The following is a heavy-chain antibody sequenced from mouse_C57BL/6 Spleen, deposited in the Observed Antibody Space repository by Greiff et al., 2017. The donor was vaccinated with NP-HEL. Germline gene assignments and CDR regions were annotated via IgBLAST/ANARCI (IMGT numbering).Heavy chain of an antibody. V-gene: IGHV5-4*01. CDR1: GFTFSSYA. CDR2: ISDGGSYT. D-gene: IGHD6-1*01. Sequence: DVQLVESGGGLVKPGGSLKLSCAASGFTFSSYAMSWVRQTPEKRLEWVATISDGGSYTYYPDNVKGRFTISRDNAKNNLYLQMSHLKSEDTAMYYCARDQPGFAYWGQGTLVTVSA. J-gene: IGHJ3*01. CDR3: ARDQPGFAY.